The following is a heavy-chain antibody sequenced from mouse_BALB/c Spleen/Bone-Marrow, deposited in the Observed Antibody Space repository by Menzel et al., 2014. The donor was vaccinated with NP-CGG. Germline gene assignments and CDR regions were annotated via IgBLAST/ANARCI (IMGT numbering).Heavy chain of an antibody. V-gene: IGHV1-9*01. CDR3: ARTGTDWYFDV. D-gene: IGHD4-1*01. CDR2: ILPGSGST. CDR1: GYTFSSYW. Sequence: QVHVKQSGAELMKPGASVKISCKATGYTFSSYWIEWVKQRPGHGPEWIGEILPGSGSTNYNEKFKGKATFTADTSSNTAYMQLSSLTSEDSAVYYCARTGTDWYFDVWGAGTTVTVSS. J-gene: IGHJ1*01.